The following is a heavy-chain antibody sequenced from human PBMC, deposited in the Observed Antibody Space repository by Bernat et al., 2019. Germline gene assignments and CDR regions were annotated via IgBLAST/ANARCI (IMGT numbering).Heavy chain of an antibody. D-gene: IGHD1-1*01. Sequence: QVQLVQSGAEVKRPGASVKVSCKASGYTFTTYGITWVRQAPGQGLEWMGWISAYNGDTKYAQNLQGRVTLTTDTPTTTAYMELRSLRSDDTAVYYCARVPGWKYYFDYWGQGTLVTVPS. J-gene: IGHJ4*02. CDR3: ARVPGWKYYFDY. V-gene: IGHV1-18*01. CDR2: ISAYNGDT. CDR1: GYTFTTYG.